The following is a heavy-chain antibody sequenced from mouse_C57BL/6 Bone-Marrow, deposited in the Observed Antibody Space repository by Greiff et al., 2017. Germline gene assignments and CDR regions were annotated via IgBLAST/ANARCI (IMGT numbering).Heavy chain of an antibody. CDR2: IDPETGGT. Sequence: VQLKESGAELVRPGASVTLSCKASGYTFTDYEMHWVKQTPVHGLEWIGAIDPETGGTAYNQKFKGKAILTADKSSSTAYMELRSLTSEDSAVYYCTRPSYYSNYVYFDYWGQGTTLTVSS. CDR3: TRPSYYSNYVYFDY. CDR1: GYTFTDYE. J-gene: IGHJ2*01. V-gene: IGHV1-15*01. D-gene: IGHD2-5*01.